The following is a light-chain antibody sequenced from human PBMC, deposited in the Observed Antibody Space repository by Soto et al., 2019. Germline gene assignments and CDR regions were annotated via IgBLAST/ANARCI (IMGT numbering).Light chain of an antibody. CDR3: QQYNNWPRT. V-gene: IGKV3-15*01. CDR2: SAS. J-gene: IGKJ1*01. CDR1: QFVSSN. Sequence: EIVMTQSPATLSVSPGEGVTLSCRASQFVSSNLAWYQQKPGQAPRLLIYSASTRATGIPARFSGSGSGTEFTLTISSLQSEDFAVYYCQQYNNWPRTFAQGTKVDIK.